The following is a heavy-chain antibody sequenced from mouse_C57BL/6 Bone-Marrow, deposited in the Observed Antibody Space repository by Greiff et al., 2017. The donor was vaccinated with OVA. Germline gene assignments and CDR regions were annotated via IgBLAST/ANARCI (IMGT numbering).Heavy chain of an antibody. D-gene: IGHD3-3*01. CDR2: INPNNGGT. CDR1: GYTFTDYY. J-gene: IGHJ4*01. Sequence: EVQLQQSGPELVKPGASVKISCKASGYTFTDYYMNWVKQSHGKSLEWIGDINPNNGGTSYNQKFKGKAALTVDKSSSTAYLELRSLSSVDSAVYYCARLGTEAMDYWGQGTSVTVSS. CDR3: ARLGTEAMDY. V-gene: IGHV1-26*01.